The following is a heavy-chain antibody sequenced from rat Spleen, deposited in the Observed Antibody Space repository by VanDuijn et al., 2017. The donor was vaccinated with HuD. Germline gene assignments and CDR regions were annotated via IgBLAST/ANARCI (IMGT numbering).Heavy chain of an antibody. V-gene: IGHV5-29*01. CDR1: GFTLSDHY. CDR3: VTTYFGYGYFDY. CDR2: IVFDSSGV. Sequence: EVQLVESDGGLVQPGRSLKLSCAASGFTLSDHYMAWVRQAPTKGLEWVATIVFDSSGVYYRNSVKGRFTLSRDNTRNTLYLQMDGLKSEDTATYYCVTTYFGYGYFDYWGQGVLVTVSS. J-gene: IGHJ2*01. D-gene: IGHD1-9*01.